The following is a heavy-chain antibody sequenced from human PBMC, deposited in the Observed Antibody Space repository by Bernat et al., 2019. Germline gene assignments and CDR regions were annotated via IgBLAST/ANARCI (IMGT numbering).Heavy chain of an antibody. CDR2: ISVYNGNT. CDR3: ARAFYCSSTSCYSYYGMDV. D-gene: IGHD2-2*01. J-gene: IGHJ6*02. CDR1: GYTFTSYG. V-gene: IGHV1-18*04. Sequence: QVQLVQSGAEVKKPGASVKVSCKASGYTFTSYGISWVRQAPGQGLEWMGWISVYNGNTNYAQKLQSRVTMTTDPTTSTACMELRSLGSDDTAVYYCARAFYCSSTSCYSYYGMDVWGQGTTVTVSS.